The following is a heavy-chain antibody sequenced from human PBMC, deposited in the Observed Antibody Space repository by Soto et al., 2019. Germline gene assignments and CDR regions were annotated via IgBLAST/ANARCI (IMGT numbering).Heavy chain of an antibody. Sequence: GGSLRLSCVVSGLTISNFWRNWVLQAPGKGLEWVGRIKSKTAGGTTDYAAPVKGRFTISRDDSENTLFLHMNSLKTEDTAVYYCSYGANQYFDYWGQGALVTVSS. CDR3: SYGANQYFDY. D-gene: IGHD4-17*01. V-gene: IGHV3-15*07. CDR2: IKSKTAGGTT. J-gene: IGHJ4*02. CDR1: GLTISNFW.